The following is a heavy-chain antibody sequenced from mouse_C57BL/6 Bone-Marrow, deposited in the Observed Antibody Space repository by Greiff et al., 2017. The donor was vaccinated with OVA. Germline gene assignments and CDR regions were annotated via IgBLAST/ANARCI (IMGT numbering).Heavy chain of an antibody. CDR2: IDPSDSYT. J-gene: IGHJ3*01. CDR3: ASETAQAPY. D-gene: IGHD3-2*02. CDR1: GYTFTSYW. Sequence: VKLQQPGAELVKPGASVKLSCKASGYTFTSYWMQWVKQRPGQGLEWIGEIDPSDSYTNYNQKFKGKATLTVDTSSSTAYMQLSSLTSEDSAVYYCASETAQAPYWGQGTLVTVSA. V-gene: IGHV1-50*01.